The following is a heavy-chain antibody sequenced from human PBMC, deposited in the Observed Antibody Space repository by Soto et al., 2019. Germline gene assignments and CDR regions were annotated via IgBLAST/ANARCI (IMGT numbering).Heavy chain of an antibody. V-gene: IGHV4-39*07. D-gene: IGHD2-15*01. CDR3: AISSGYCSGGSCFNDAFDI. CDR1: RVSISSGTNY. Sequence: PSETLSLTCTVSRVSISSGTNYWAWVRQPPGKLLEWIGEIYHSGSTNYNPSLKSRVTISVDKSKNQFSLKLSSVTAADTAVYYCAISSGYCSGGSCFNDAFDIWGQGTMVTVSS. J-gene: IGHJ3*02. CDR2: IYHSGST.